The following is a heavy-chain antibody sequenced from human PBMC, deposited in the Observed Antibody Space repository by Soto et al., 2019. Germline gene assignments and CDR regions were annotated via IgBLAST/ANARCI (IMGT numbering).Heavy chain of an antibody. D-gene: IGHD5-12*01. Sequence: SETLSLTCAVSGGSISSGGYSWSWIRQPPGKGLEWIGYIYHSGSTYYNPSLKSRVTISVDRSKNQLSLKLSSVTAADTAVYYCAREKVATIGWFDPWGQGTLVTVSS. CDR2: IYHSGST. V-gene: IGHV4-30-2*01. CDR1: GGSISSGGYS. J-gene: IGHJ5*02. CDR3: AREKVATIGWFDP.